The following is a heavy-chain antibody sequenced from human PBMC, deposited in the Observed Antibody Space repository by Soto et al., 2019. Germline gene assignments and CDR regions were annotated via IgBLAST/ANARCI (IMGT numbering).Heavy chain of an antibody. CDR1: GDTFSFYT. CDR2: INPIVSMS. CDR3: AASYGSGYRAFDY. D-gene: IGHD3-10*01. Sequence: QVQLVQSGTEVKKPGSSVKVSCKASGDTFSFYTINWVRQAPGLGLEWVGSINPIVSMSNYAQKFQGRVSMTADKSKSTAYIELGSLRSDDTARYFCAASYGSGYRAFDYWGQGALVIVSS. V-gene: IGHV1-69*02. J-gene: IGHJ4*02.